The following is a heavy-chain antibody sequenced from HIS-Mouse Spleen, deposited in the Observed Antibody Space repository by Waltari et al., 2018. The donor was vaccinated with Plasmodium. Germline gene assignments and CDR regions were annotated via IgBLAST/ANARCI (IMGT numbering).Heavy chain of an antibody. CDR3: ARDRITGTSYFDD. D-gene: IGHD1-7*01. V-gene: IGHV4-39*07. Sequence: QLQLQESGPGLVKPSETLSLTCTVSGCSLSSSSYYWGWIRQPPGKGTEWIGMIYYCGSTDYNPSLKSRVTISVDMSRNLFSLKLSSVTAADTAVYYCARDRITGTSYFDDRGQGTLVTVSS. CDR1: GCSLSSSSYY. J-gene: IGHJ4*02. CDR2: IYYCGST.